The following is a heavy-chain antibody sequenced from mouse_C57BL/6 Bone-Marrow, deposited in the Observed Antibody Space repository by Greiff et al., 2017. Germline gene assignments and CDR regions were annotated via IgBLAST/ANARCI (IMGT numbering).Heavy chain of an antibody. CDR3: ARGVYYGNYPYAMDY. J-gene: IGHJ4*01. CDR2: IHPNSGST. CDR1: GYTFTSYW. Sequence: VQLQQPGAELVKPGASVKLSCKASGYTFTSYWMHWVKQRPGQGLEWIGMIHPNSGSTNYNEKFKSKATLTVDKSSSTAYMQLSSLTSEDSAVYYCARGVYYGNYPYAMDYWGQGTSVTVSS. D-gene: IGHD2-1*01. V-gene: IGHV1-64*01.